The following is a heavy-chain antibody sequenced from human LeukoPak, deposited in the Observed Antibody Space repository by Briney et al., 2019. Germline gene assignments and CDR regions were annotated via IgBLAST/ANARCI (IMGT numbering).Heavy chain of an antibody. J-gene: IGHJ5*02. CDR2: IIPIFGTA. V-gene: IGHV1-69*13. Sequence: SVKVSCKASGGTFSSYAISWVRQAPGQGLEWMGGIIPIFGTANYAQKFQGSVTITADESTSTAYMELSSLRSEDTAVYYCARGASDPVWFDPWGQGTLVTVSS. CDR1: GGTFSSYA. CDR3: ARGASDPVWFDP.